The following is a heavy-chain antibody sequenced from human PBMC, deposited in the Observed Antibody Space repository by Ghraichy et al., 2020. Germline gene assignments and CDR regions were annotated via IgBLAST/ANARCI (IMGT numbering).Heavy chain of an antibody. Sequence: GGSLRLSCAASGFTFNTYSMNWVRQAPGKGLEWVSYISSTGTTIFYAESVKGRFTISRDNAKTSLYLQMNSLSDEDTAIYYCARGYFDGSGSYSDYWGQGTLVTVSS. D-gene: IGHD3-10*01. J-gene: IGHJ4*02. CDR1: GFTFNTYS. CDR2: ISSTGTTI. V-gene: IGHV3-48*02. CDR3: ARGYFDGSGSYSDY.